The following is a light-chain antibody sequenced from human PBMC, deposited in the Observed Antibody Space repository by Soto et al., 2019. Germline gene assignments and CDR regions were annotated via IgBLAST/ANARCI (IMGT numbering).Light chain of an antibody. CDR1: ISYVGGHNF. CDR3: SSYTSSSTLYV. CDR2: DVS. Sequence: QSVLTQPASMSGSPGQSITISLTRTISYVGGHNFVSWYQQHPGKAPKLMIYDVSNRPSGVSARFSGSKSGNTASLTISGLQAEDEADYYCSSYTSSSTLYVFGTGTKVTGL. V-gene: IGLV2-14*01. J-gene: IGLJ1*01.